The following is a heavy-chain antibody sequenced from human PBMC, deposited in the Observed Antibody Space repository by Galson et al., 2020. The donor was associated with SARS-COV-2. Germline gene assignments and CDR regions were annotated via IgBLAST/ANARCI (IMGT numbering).Heavy chain of an antibody. Sequence: ASETLSLTCIVSSGFIDSTSYYWGWIRQPPGKGLEWIGSIYFNGSTFSHPSLMSRVTISIDTSKNQFSLRLTTVTAADTAVYFCARKTSTYDYWGPGAQVTVSS. CDR3: ARKTSTYDY. CDR1: SGFIDSTSYY. CDR2: IYFNGST. J-gene: IGHJ4*01. V-gene: IGHV4-39*07. D-gene: IGHD3-16*01.